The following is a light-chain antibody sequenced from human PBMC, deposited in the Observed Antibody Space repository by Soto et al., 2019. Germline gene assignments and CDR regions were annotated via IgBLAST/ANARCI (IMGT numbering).Light chain of an antibody. Sequence: AIQMTQSPSSLCASVADRVTISCRASQGIGNALGWYQQKTGKTPKVLIYGASNLQSGVPPRFRGSGSGTDFTLTISRLQPEDSATYYCLQDINYPWTFGQGTKVDIK. CDR1: QGIGNA. CDR3: LQDINYPWT. J-gene: IGKJ1*01. V-gene: IGKV1-6*01. CDR2: GAS.